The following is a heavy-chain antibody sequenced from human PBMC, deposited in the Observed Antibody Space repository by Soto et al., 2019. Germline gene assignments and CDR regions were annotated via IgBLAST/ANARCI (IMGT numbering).Heavy chain of an antibody. V-gene: IGHV4-59*12. CDR2: IYHTGST. CDR3: ARDYYDILTGPYYGMEV. Sequence: SETLCLTCARPGGSISSYYWSWILQPPAEGLEWIGEIYHTGSTNYNPSLKSRVTISVDTSKNQFSLKLSSVTAADTAVYYCARDYYDILTGPYYGMEVWGQGTTVTVSS. J-gene: IGHJ6*02. D-gene: IGHD3-9*01. CDR1: GGSISSYY.